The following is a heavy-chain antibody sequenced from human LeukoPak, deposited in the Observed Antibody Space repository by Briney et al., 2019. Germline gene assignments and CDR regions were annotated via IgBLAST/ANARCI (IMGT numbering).Heavy chain of an antibody. Sequence: TPSETLSLTCTVSGGSISSSSYYWGWIRQPAGKGLEWIGSIYYSGSTYYNPSLKSRVTISVDTSKNQFSLKLSSVTAADTAVYYCARHRASIAAAGKGNWFDPWGQGTLVTVSS. CDR3: ARHRASIAAAGKGNWFDP. V-gene: IGHV4-39*01. CDR1: GGSISSSSYY. CDR2: IYYSGST. D-gene: IGHD6-13*01. J-gene: IGHJ5*02.